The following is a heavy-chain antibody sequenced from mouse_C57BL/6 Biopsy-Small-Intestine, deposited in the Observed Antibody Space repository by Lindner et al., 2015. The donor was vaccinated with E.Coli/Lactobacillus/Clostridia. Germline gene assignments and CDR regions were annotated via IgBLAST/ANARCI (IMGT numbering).Heavy chain of an antibody. CDR3: TRVGHNYQGYFDV. V-gene: IGHV1-15*01. Sequence: VQLQESGAELVRSGTSVTLSCRASGYTLTDYEMHWVKQTPVHGLEWIGAIDPETGGTAHNQKFKDKAKLTVDKSSSTAYMELRSLTSEDSAVYYCTRVGHNYQGYFDVWGTGTTVTVSS. CDR2: IDPETGGT. CDR1: GYTLTDYE. D-gene: IGHD1-3*01. J-gene: IGHJ1*03.